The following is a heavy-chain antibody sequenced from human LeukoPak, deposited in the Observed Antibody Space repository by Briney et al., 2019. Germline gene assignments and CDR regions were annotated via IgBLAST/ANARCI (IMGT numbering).Heavy chain of an antibody. V-gene: IGHV3-21*01. CDR1: GFTFSSYS. J-gene: IGHJ6*03. Sequence: PGGSLRLSCAASGFTFSSYSMNWVRQAPGKGLEWVSSISSSSSYIYYADSVKGRFTISRDNAKNSLYLQMNSLRAEDTAVYYCARGGQPYYYYYMDVWGKGTTITVSS. CDR3: ARGGQPYYYYYMDV. CDR2: ISSSSSYI.